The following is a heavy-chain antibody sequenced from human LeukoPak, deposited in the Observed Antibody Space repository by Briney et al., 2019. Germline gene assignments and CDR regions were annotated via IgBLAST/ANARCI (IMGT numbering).Heavy chain of an antibody. CDR3: ASLIAARPGRLTNYYYYYYMDV. CDR2: INHSGST. J-gene: IGHJ6*03. CDR1: GGSFSGYY. V-gene: IGHV4-34*01. Sequence: SETLSLTCAVYGGSFSGYYWSWIRQPPGKGLEWIGEINHSGSTNYNPSLKSRVTISVDTSKSQFSLKLSSVTAADTAVYYCASLIAARPGRLTNYYYYYYMDVWGKGTTVTVSS. D-gene: IGHD6-6*01.